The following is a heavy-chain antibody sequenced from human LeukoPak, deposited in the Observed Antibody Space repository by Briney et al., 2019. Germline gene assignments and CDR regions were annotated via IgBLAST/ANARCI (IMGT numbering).Heavy chain of an antibody. CDR3: ARLKGFGELLVDY. Sequence: PSETLSLTCTVSGGSISSYYWSCIRQPPGKGLEWIGYIYYSGSTNYNPSLKSRVTISVDTSKNQFSLKLSSVTAADTAVYYCARLKGFGELLVDYWGQGTLVTVSS. CDR1: GGSISSYY. D-gene: IGHD3-10*01. J-gene: IGHJ4*02. V-gene: IGHV4-59*08. CDR2: IYYSGST.